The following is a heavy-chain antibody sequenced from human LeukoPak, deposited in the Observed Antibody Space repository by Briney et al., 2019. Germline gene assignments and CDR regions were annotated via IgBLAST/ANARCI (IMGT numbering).Heavy chain of an antibody. CDR1: GGSISSYY. CDR3: ARDREVGATGYYFDY. Sequence: SETLSLTCTVSGGSISSYYWSWIRQPAGKGLEWIGRIYTSGSTTYNSSLKSRVTISLDTSKNHLSLRLSSVTAADTAVYYCARDREVGATGYYFDYWGQGTLVTVSS. CDR2: IYTSGST. J-gene: IGHJ4*02. D-gene: IGHD1-26*01. V-gene: IGHV4-4*07.